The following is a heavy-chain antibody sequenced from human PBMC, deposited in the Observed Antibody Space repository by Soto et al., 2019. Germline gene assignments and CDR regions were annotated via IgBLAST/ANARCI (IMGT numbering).Heavy chain of an antibody. CDR1: GGSFSGYY. J-gene: IGHJ4*02. CDR3: ARRRSYYFDY. CDR2: INHSGST. V-gene: IGHV4-34*01. D-gene: IGHD1-26*01. Sequence: SETLSLTCAVYGGSFSGYYWSWIRQPPGKGLEWIGEINHSGSTNYNPSLKSRVTISVDTSKNQFSLKLSSLTAADTAVYYCARRRSYYFDYWGQGTLVTVSS.